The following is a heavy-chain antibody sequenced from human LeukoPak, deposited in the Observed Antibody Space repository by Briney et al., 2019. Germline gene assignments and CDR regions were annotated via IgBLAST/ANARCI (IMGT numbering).Heavy chain of an antibody. CDR3: ARRGSSPPFDY. CDR2: IYHSGST. J-gene: IGHJ4*02. CDR1: GYSISSGYY. V-gene: IGHV4-38-2*02. Sequence: SETLSLTCTVSGYSISSGYYWGWIRQPPGKGLEWIGSIYHSGSTYYNPSLKSRVTISVDTSKNQFSLKLSSVTAADTAVYYCARRGSSPPFDYWGQGTLVTVSS. D-gene: IGHD6-13*01.